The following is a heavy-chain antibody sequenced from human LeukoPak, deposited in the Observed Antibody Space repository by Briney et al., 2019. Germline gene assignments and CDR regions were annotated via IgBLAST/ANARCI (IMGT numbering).Heavy chain of an antibody. V-gene: IGHV1-8*01. J-gene: IGHJ4*02. CDR1: GYTFTSYD. D-gene: IGHD3-10*01. CDR2: MNPNSGNT. CDR3: ARGHTFRIPFITKGRPSYYFDY. Sequence: GASVKVSCKASGYTFTSYDINWVRQATGQGLEWMGWMNPNSGNTGYAQKFQGRVTMTRNTSISTAYMELSSLRSEDTAVYYCARGHTFRIPFITKGRPSYYFDYWGQGTLVTVSS.